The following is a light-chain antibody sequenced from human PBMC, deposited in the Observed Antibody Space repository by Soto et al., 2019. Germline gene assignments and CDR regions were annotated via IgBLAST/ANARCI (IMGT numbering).Light chain of an antibody. CDR3: SSYAGSDNLV. J-gene: IGLJ2*01. CDR1: SSDVGGYNY. CDR2: EVS. V-gene: IGLV2-8*01. Sequence: QSALTQPPTASGSPGQSVTISCTGTSSDVGGYNYVSWYQQHPGKAPKLMIYEVSQWPSGVPDRFSGSKSGNTASLTVSGLQAEDEADYYCSSYAGSDNLVFGGGTQLTVL.